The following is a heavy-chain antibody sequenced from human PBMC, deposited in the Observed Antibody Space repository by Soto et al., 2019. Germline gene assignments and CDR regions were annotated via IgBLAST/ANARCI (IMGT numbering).Heavy chain of an antibody. CDR3: ARDRHHGDPHIY. V-gene: IGHV1-69*13. CDR2: IIPIFGTA. CDR1: GGTFSSYA. Sequence: ASVKVSCKASGGTFSSYAISWVRQAPGQGLEWMGGIIPIFGTANYAQKFQGRVTITADESTSTAYMELSSLRSEDTAVYYCARDRHHGDPHIYWGQGTLVTVSS. D-gene: IGHD4-17*01. J-gene: IGHJ4*02.